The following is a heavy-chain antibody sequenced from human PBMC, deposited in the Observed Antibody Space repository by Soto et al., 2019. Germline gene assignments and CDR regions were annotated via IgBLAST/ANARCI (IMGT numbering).Heavy chain of an antibody. J-gene: IGHJ6*02. Sequence: SETLSLTCTVSGGSISSYYWSWIRQPPGKGLEWIGYIHYSGSTNYNPSLKSRVTISVDTSKNQFSLKLSSVTAADTAVYYCARDPYGMDVWGQGTTVTVSS. CDR2: IHYSGST. CDR3: ARDPYGMDV. CDR1: GGSISSYY. V-gene: IGHV4-59*01.